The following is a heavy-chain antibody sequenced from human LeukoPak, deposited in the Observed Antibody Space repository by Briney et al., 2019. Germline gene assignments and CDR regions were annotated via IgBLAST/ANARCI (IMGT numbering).Heavy chain of an antibody. CDR1: GFTFSSYG. V-gene: IGHV3-30*03. CDR3: ARARAYEQPDYYYYMDV. Sequence: SGRSLRLSCAASGFTFSSYGMHWVRQAPGKGLEWVAVISYDGSNKYYADSVKGRFTISRDNSKNTLYLQMNSLRAEDTAVYYCARARAYEQPDYYYYMDVWGKGTTVTVSS. J-gene: IGHJ6*03. CDR2: ISYDGSNK. D-gene: IGHD6-13*01.